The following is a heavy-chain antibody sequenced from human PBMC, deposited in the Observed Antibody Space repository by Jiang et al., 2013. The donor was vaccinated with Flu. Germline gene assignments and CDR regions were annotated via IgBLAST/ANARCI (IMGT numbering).Heavy chain of an antibody. CDR2: ISYDGSNK. Sequence: QLLESGGGVVQPGRSLRLSCAASGFTSSSYAMHWVRQAPGKGLEWVAVISYDGSNKYYADSVKGRFTISRDNSKNTLYLQMNSLRAEDTAVYYCARDPGESWSSGTLDYWGQGTLVTVSS. D-gene: IGHD6-19*01. CDR1: GFTSSSYA. J-gene: IGHJ4*02. V-gene: IGHV3-30-3*01. CDR3: ARDPGESWSSGTLDY.